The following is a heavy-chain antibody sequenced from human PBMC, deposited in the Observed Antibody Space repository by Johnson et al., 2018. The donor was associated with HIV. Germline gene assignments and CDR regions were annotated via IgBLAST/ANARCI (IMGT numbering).Heavy chain of an antibody. CDR1: GFTFSSYA. Sequence: EVQLVESGGGLVQPGGSLRLSCAASGFTFSSYAMHWVRQAPGKGLEYVSAIRSNGGSTYYANSVKGRFTISRDNSKNTLYLQMNSLRAEDTAVYYCAKDLRGYSYGLGAFDIWGQGTMITVSS. D-gene: IGHD5-18*01. J-gene: IGHJ3*02. CDR3: AKDLRGYSYGLGAFDI. CDR2: IRSNGGST. V-gene: IGHV3-64*01.